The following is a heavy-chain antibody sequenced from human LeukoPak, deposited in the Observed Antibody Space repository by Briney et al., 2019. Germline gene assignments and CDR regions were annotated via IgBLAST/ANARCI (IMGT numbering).Heavy chain of an antibody. V-gene: IGHV6-1*01. Sequence: SQTLSLTCAISGDSISSNSAAWNWIRQSPSRGLECLGRTYYRSKWYNNYAISVKSRITINPDTPKNQFSLQLDSVTPEDTAVYYCARDLCTSSSCPNNWIDPWGQGTLVTVSS. CDR1: GDSISSNSAA. CDR2: TYYRSKWYN. CDR3: ARDLCTSSSCPNNWIDP. J-gene: IGHJ5*02. D-gene: IGHD2-2*01.